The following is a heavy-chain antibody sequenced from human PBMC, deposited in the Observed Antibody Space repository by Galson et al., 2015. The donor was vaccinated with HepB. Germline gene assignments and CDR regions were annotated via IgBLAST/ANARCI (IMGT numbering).Heavy chain of an antibody. V-gene: IGHV1-3*01. CDR1: GYTFTNYA. CDR3: ARAPEGSYPLGY. D-gene: IGHD3-16*02. Sequence: SVKVSCKASGYTFTNYAMHWVRQAPGQRLEWMGWINAGNGNTKYSQKFQGRVTITRDTSASTAYMELTSLRSEDAAVYYCARAPEGSYPLGYWGQGTLVTVSS. J-gene: IGHJ4*02. CDR2: INAGNGNT.